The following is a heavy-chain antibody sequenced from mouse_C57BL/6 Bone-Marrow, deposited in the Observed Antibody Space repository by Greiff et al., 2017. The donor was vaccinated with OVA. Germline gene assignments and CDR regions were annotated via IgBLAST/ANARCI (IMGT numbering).Heavy chain of an antibody. D-gene: IGHD2-3*01. J-gene: IGHJ4*01. CDR1: GYTFTSYW. V-gene: IGHV1-69*01. CDR3: AGGYLPYYYAMDY. Sequence: QVQLQQPGAELVMPGASVKLSCKASGYTFTSYWMHWVKQRPGQGLEWIGEIDPSDSYTNYNQKFTGKSTLTVDKSSSTAYMQLSSLTSEDSAVYYCAGGYLPYYYAMDYWGQGTSVTVSS. CDR2: IDPSDSYT.